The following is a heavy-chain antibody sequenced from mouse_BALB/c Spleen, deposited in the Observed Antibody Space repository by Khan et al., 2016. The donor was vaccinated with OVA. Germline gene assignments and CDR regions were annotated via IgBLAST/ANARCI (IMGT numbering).Heavy chain of an antibody. CDR3: ERVYGGDFAY. CDR2: ISYSGNT. CDR1: GYSITSDYA. D-gene: IGHD1-1*01. Sequence: EVELVESGPGLVKPSQSLSLTCTVTGYSITSDYAWNWIRQFPGNKLEWMGFISYSGNTNYNPSLKSRISITRDTSKNQFFLQLNSVTTEDTAKYYCERVYGGDFAYWGQGTPLTVSS. J-gene: IGHJ2*01. V-gene: IGHV3-2*02.